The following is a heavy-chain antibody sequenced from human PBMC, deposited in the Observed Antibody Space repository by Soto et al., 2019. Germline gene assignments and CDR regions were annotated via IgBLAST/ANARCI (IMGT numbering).Heavy chain of an antibody. CDR2: TRNKANGYTT. V-gene: IGHV3-72*01. CDR1: GFTFSDHY. D-gene: IGHD6-19*01. CDR3: ARGAFSSGWRAFDY. J-gene: IGHJ4*02. Sequence: EVQLVESGGGLVQPGGSLRLSCAASGFTFSDHYMDWVRQAPGKGLEWVGRTRNKANGYTTEYAASVKGRFTVSRDDSKSSRDFQMNSLKTEDTAVYYCARGAFSSGWRAFDYWGQGTLVTVSS.